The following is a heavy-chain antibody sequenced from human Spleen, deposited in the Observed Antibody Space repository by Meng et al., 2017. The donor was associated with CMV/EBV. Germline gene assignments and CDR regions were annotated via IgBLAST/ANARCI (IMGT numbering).Heavy chain of an antibody. CDR2: FDPEDGET. Sequence: ASVKVSCKASGGTFSSYVFTWVRQAPGQGLEWMGGFDPEDGETIYAQKFQGRVTMTEDTSTDTAYMELSSLRSEDTAVYYCATDPNYDFWSGYSYYYGMDVWGQGTTVTVSS. J-gene: IGHJ6*02. D-gene: IGHD3-3*01. CDR1: GGTFSSYV. CDR3: ATDPNYDFWSGYSYYYGMDV. V-gene: IGHV1-24*01.